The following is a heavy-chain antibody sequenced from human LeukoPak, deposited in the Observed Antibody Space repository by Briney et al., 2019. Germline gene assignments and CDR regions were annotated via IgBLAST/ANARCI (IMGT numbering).Heavy chain of an antibody. D-gene: IGHD2-15*01. V-gene: IGHV4-59*08. J-gene: IGHJ3*02. CDR2: IYSRGTT. CDR3: ARRLLWYIFVVGRSNHPNAFDI. Sequence: SETLSLTCTVSGGSISDYYWSWIRQPPGKGREWMGYIYSRGTTNSNPSLKNGVTISMNTSKNQFSLNLRSVPAADADVYYCARRLLWYIFVVGRSNHPNAFDIWGQGTMVTVSS. CDR1: GGSISDYY.